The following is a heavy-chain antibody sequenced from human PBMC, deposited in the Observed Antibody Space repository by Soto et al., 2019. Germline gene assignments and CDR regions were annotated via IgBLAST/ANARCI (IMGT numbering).Heavy chain of an antibody. D-gene: IGHD6-19*01. CDR2: IIPIFGTA. V-gene: IGHV1-69*06. CDR1: GGTFSSYA. CDR3: ARGRLILAVADGRYYYGMDV. J-gene: IGHJ6*02. Sequence: AASVKVSCKASGGTFSSYAISWVRQAPGQGLEWMGGIIPIFGTANYAQKFQGRVTITADKSTSTAYMELSSLRSEDTAVYYCARGRLILAVADGRYYYGMDVWGQGTTVTVSS.